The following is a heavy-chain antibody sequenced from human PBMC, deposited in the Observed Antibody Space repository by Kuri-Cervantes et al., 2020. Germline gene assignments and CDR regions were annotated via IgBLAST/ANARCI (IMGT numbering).Heavy chain of an antibody. Sequence: SETLSLTCSISGGSISTYYWNWIRQPPRKELEWLGYVYYNGNTNYNASLKSRVTISVDTSKNQFSLKLSSVTAADTAVYYCARGRITMVRGVKPGVHYMDVWGKGTTVTVSS. V-gene: IGHV4-59*12. J-gene: IGHJ6*03. D-gene: IGHD3-10*01. CDR2: VYYNGNT. CDR1: GGSISTYY. CDR3: ARGRITMVRGVKPGVHYMDV.